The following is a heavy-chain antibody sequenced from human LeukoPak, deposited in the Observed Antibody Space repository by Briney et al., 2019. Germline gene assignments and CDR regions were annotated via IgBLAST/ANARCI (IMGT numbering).Heavy chain of an antibody. CDR2: IYTSGST. CDR3: ARVREYCSSTSCNIKDYYYYMDV. J-gene: IGHJ6*03. D-gene: IGHD2-2*01. V-gene: IGHV4-4*07. Sequence: SETLSLTCTVSGGSISSYYWSWIRQPAGKGLEWIGRIYTSGSTNYNPSLKSRVTMSVDTSKNQFSLKLISVTAADTAVYYCARVREYCSSTSCNIKDYYYYMDVWGKGTTVTVSS. CDR1: GGSISSYY.